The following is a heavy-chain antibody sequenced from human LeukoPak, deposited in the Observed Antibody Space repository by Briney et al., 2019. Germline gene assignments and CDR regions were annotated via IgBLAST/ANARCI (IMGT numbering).Heavy chain of an antibody. CDR3: AKEWYTSGKYYFDF. V-gene: IGHV3-23*01. D-gene: IGHD6-19*01. Sequence: PGGSLRLSCAASGFTFSSYVMSWVRQAPEKGLEWVSAISASGGSTFYADSVKGRSTISRDNSKNMLYLQMNSLRAEDTAIYYCAKEWYTSGKYYFDFWGQGTLVTVSS. J-gene: IGHJ4*02. CDR2: ISASGGST. CDR1: GFTFSSYV.